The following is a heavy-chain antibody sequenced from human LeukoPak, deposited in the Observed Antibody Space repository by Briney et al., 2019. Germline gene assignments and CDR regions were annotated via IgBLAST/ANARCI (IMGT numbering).Heavy chain of an antibody. D-gene: IGHD1-26*01. CDR1: GFTFSSYS. Sequence: GGSLRLSCAASGFTFSSYSMNWVRQAPGEGLEWVSYISGSSSAIYYADSVKGRFTISRDNAKNSLYLQMNSLRAEDTAVYYCARVEGGSYYGYYYYYMDVWGKGTTVTVSS. CDR3: ARVEGGSYYGYYYYYMDV. V-gene: IGHV3-48*04. CDR2: ISGSSSAI. J-gene: IGHJ6*03.